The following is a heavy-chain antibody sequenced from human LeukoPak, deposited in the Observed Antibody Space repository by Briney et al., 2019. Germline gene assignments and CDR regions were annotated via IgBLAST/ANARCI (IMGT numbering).Heavy chain of an antibody. Sequence: TPSETLSLTCTVSGGSISSGSYYWSWIRQPAGKGLEWIGRIYTSGSTNYNPSPKSRVTISVDTSKNQFSLKLSSVTAADTAVYYCARDQGDSSSWRYYYYGMDVWGQGTTVTVSS. CDR2: IYTSGST. CDR3: ARDQGDSSSWRYYYYGMDV. CDR1: GGSISSGSYY. D-gene: IGHD6-13*01. V-gene: IGHV4-61*02. J-gene: IGHJ6*02.